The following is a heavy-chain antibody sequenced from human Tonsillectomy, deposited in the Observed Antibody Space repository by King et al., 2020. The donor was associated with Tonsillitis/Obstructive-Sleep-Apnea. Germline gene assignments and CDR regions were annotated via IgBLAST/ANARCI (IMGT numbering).Heavy chain of an antibody. CDR3: ARVVGYNWNYVGYYYYYYMDV. CDR2: ISAYNGNT. J-gene: IGHJ6*03. Sequence: VQLVESGAEVKKPGASVKVSCKASGYTFTSYGISWVRQAPGQGLEWMGWISAYNGNTNYAQKLQGRVTMTTETSTSTAYMELRSLRSDDTAVYYCARVVGYNWNYVGYYYYYYMDVWGKGTTVTVSS. D-gene: IGHD1-7*01. CDR1: GYTFTSYG. V-gene: IGHV1-18*01.